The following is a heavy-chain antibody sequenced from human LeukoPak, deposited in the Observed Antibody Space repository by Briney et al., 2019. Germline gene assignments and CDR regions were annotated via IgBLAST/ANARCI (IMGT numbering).Heavy chain of an antibody. CDR3: AKDGTSAMGTLYYYYYMDV. D-gene: IGHD2-2*01. J-gene: IGHJ6*03. Sequence: GGSLRLSCAASGFTFSSYGMHWVRQAPGKGLEWVAFIRYDGSNKYYADSVKGRFTISRDNSKNTLYLQMNSLRAEDTAVYYCAKDGTSAMGTLYYYYYMDVWGKGTTVTISS. CDR2: IRYDGSNK. V-gene: IGHV3-30*02. CDR1: GFTFSSYG.